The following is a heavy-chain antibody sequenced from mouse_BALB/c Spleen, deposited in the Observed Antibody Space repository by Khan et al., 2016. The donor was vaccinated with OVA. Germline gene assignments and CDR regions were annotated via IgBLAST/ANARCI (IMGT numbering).Heavy chain of an antibody. CDR1: GYTFTSYW. CDR3: AASIRFYYSMDY. Sequence: QVQLKQSGAELAKPGATVKMSCKASGYTFTSYWMHWVKQRPGQGLEWIGYINPSTGYTEYNQKFKDKATLTTDKSSSTAYMQLSSLTSEDSAVYYCAASIRFYYSMDYWGQGTSVTVSS. CDR2: INPSTGYT. V-gene: IGHV1-7*01. J-gene: IGHJ4*01. D-gene: IGHD6-1*01.